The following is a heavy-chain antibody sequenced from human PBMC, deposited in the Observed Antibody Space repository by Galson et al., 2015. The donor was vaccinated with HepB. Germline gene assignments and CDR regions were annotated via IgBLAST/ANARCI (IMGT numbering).Heavy chain of an antibody. V-gene: IGHV3-30*18. CDR3: AKEAAHSDYGDYGGQRQLEYYFDY. CDR1: GFTFSSYG. J-gene: IGHJ4*02. Sequence: SLRLSCAASGFTFSSYGMHWVRQAPGKGLEWVAVISYDGSNKYYADSVKGRFTISRDNSKNTLYLQMNSLRAEDTAVYYCAKEAAHSDYGDYGGQRQLEYYFDYWGQGTLVTVSS. CDR2: ISYDGSNK. D-gene: IGHD4-17*01.